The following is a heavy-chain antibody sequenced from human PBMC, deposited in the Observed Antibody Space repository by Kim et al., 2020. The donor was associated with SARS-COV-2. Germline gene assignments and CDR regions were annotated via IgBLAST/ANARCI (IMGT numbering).Heavy chain of an antibody. D-gene: IGHD6-13*01. Sequence: YVDSVKGRFTISRDNAKNSLYLQMNSLRAEDTAVYYCASGQQAGGYFDYWGQGTLVTVSS. J-gene: IGHJ4*02. CDR3: ASGQQAGGYFDY. V-gene: IGHV3-7*01.